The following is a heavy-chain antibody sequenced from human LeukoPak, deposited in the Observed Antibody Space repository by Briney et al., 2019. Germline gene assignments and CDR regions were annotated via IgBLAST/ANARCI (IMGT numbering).Heavy chain of an antibody. D-gene: IGHD3-10*01. CDR3: ASLGHEFGDSDP. V-gene: IGHV1-69*13. CDR1: GYTFNNYY. J-gene: IGHJ5*02. CDR2: IIPIFGTA. Sequence: SVKVSCKASGYTFNNYYMYWVRQAPGQGLEWMGGIIPIFGTANYAQKFQGRVTITADESTSTAYMELSSLRSEDTAGYYCASLGHEFGDSDPWGQGTLVTVSS.